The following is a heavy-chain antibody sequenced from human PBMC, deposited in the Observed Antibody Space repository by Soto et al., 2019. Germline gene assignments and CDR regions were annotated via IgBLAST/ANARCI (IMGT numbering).Heavy chain of an antibody. Sequence: ESGPTLVNPTQTLTLTCSFSGFSLSTSRVGVAWIRQPPGKALEWLAIIYWDYDRRYSQSLKTRLAITKDTSKNQVVLTMTNLDPGDTATYYCAHIMITGGGVSALDAFDMWGQGTMVTVSS. D-gene: IGHD3-16*01. J-gene: IGHJ3*02. CDR2: IYWDYDR. CDR1: GFSLSTSRVG. CDR3: AHIMITGGGVSALDAFDM. V-gene: IGHV2-5*02.